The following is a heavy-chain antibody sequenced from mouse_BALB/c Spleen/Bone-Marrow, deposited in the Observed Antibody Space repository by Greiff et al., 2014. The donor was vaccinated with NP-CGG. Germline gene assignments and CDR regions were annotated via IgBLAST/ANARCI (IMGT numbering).Heavy chain of an antibody. V-gene: IGHV14-3*02. CDR3: ASYRYAWYFDV. D-gene: IGHD2-14*01. J-gene: IGHJ1*01. CDR2: IDPANGNT. Sequence: EVKLMESGAELVKPGASVKLSCTASGFNIEDTYMHWVKQRPEQGLEWIGRIDPANGNTKYDPKFQGKATITADTSSNTAYLQLSSLTSEDTAVYYCASYRYAWYFDVWGAGTTVTVSS. CDR1: GFNIEDTY.